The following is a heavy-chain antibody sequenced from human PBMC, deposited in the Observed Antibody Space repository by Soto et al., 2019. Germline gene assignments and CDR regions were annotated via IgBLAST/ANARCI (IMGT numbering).Heavy chain of an antibody. J-gene: IGHJ4*02. D-gene: IGHD4-17*01. CDR3: ARSRPTVTFDY. CDR1: GFTFSSYI. CDR2: ISSSSSYI. V-gene: IGHV3-21*01. Sequence: EVQLVESGGCLVKPGGSLRLSCAASGFTFSSYIMNWVRQAPGKGLEWVSSISSSSSYIYYADSVKGRFTISRDNAKDALYLQRNSLRAEDTAVYYCARSRPTVTFDYWGQGTLVTVSS.